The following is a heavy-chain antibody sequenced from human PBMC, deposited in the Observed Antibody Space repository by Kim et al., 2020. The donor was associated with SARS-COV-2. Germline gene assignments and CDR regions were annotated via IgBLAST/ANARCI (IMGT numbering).Heavy chain of an antibody. J-gene: IGHJ6*02. D-gene: IGHD5-18*01. CDR1: GFTFDDYA. CDR3: AKDQGQLWWSGYYYGMDV. Sequence: GGSLRLSCAASGFTFDDYAMHWVRQAPGKGLEWVSGISWNSGSIGYADSVKGRFTISRDNAKNSLYLQMNSLRAEDTALYYCAKDQGQLWWSGYYYGMDVWGQGTTVTVSS. CDR2: ISWNSGSI. V-gene: IGHV3-9*01.